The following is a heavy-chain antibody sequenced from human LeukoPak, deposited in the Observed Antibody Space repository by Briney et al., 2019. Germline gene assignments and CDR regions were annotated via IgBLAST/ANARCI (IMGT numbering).Heavy chain of an antibody. CDR3: ARAWYYYDSSGYWLHYYYMDV. CDR1: GGSFSGYY. J-gene: IGHJ6*03. Sequence: PSETLSLTCAVYGGSFSGYYWSWIRQPPGKGLEWIGEINHSGSTNYNPSLKSRVTISVDTSKNQFSLKLSSVTAADTAVYYCARAWYYYDSSGYWLHYYYMDVWGKGTTVTVSS. CDR2: INHSGST. V-gene: IGHV4-34*01. D-gene: IGHD3-22*01.